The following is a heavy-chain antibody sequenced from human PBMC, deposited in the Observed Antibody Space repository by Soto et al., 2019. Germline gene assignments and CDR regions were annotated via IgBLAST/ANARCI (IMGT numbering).Heavy chain of an antibody. Sequence: EVHLAESGGGTVQRGGTLTVSCAASGVSFSDEAMTWVRQAPGKGLEWVDSIHGRGSAKSYADSIKGRFTISRDNSQNTLYLQMTRRTAADTAVYYCAKVGPSCYYGMDVWGQGTTVTVSS. D-gene: IGHD1-26*01. CDR2: IHGRGSAK. V-gene: IGHV3-23*04. CDR1: GVSFSDEA. J-gene: IGHJ6*02. CDR3: AKVGPSCYYGMDV.